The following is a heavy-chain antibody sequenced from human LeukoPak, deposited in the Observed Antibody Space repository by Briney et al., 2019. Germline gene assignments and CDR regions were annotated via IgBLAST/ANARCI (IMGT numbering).Heavy chain of an antibody. CDR3: TTCLNQNIYYYYYMDV. Sequence: PGGSLRLSSAASGFTFSNAWMSWVRQAPGKGLEWVGRIKSKTDGGTTDYAAPVKGRFTISRDDSKNTPYLQMNSLKTEDTAVYYCTTCLNQNIYYYYYMDVWGKGTTVTVSS. J-gene: IGHJ6*03. CDR1: GFTFSNAW. CDR2: IKSKTDGGTT. V-gene: IGHV3-15*01. D-gene: IGHD2/OR15-2a*01.